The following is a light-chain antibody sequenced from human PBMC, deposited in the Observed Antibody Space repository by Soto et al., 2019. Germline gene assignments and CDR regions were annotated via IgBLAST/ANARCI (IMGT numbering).Light chain of an antibody. CDR2: EVN. CDR1: TSDIGSAKY. Sequence: QSALAQPASVSGSPGQSITISCTGSTSDIGSAKYVSWYQKHPGKAPKVMIYEVNNRPSGVSNRFSGSKSGNTASLTISGLQAEDEADYYCSSHSSSSTDYVFGTGTKVTVL. CDR3: SSHSSSSTDYV. V-gene: IGLV2-14*01. J-gene: IGLJ1*01.